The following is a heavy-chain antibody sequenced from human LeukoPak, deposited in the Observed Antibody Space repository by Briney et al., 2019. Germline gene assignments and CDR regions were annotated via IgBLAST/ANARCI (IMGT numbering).Heavy chain of an antibody. CDR1: GGSFSGYY. CDR2: INHSGST. CDR3: ARHSSGWFKSHFDY. J-gene: IGHJ4*02. Sequence: TLXLTCAVXGGSFSGYYWSWIRQPPGKGLEWIGEINHSGSTNYNPSLKSRVTISVDTSKNQFSLKLSSVTAADTAVYYCARHSSGWFKSHFDYWGQGTLVTVSS. V-gene: IGHV4-34*01. D-gene: IGHD6-19*01.